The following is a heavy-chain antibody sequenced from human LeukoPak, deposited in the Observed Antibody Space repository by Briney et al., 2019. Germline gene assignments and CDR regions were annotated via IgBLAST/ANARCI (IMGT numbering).Heavy chain of an antibody. Sequence: GGSLRLSCAASGFTFSNYWMHWVRQAPGKGLVWVSRINSDGSSTSYADSVKGRFTISRDNAKNTVYLQMNSLRAEDTAVYYRARGSGGWLIDYWGQGTLVTVSS. CDR3: ARGSGGWLIDY. V-gene: IGHV3-74*01. CDR1: GFTFSNYW. D-gene: IGHD5-12*01. J-gene: IGHJ4*02. CDR2: INSDGSST.